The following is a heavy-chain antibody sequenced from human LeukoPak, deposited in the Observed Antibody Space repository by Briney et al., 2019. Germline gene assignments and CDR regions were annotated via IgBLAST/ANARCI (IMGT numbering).Heavy chain of an antibody. CDR1: GCSVSRSNFY. D-gene: IGHD2/OR15-2a*01. Sequence: SETLSLTCNVSGCSVSRSNFYWAWIPQPPGKGLEWIANINSGGGTHENPSLKSRVTISVHTSTNNFSLKLSSVTAADTAVYYCAKLEYWVRYWGRGTLVTVSS. V-gene: IGHV4-39*02. CDR3: AKLEYWVRY. CDR2: INSGGGT. J-gene: IGHJ4*02.